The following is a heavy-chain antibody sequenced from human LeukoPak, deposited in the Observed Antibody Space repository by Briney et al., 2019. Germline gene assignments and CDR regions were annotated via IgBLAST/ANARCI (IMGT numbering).Heavy chain of an antibody. D-gene: IGHD5-12*01. CDR3: ISDLPGGYSDYFDD. CDR2: ISSSGSLI. CDR1: GFTFSNYE. J-gene: IGHJ4*02. Sequence: QSGGSLRLSCAASGFTFSNYEMNWVRQAPGRGLEWVSYISSSGSLIYYADSVKGLFTISRDNAKDSLYLKMNSLKTEDTAVYYCISDLPGGYSDYFDDWGQGTLVTVSS. V-gene: IGHV3-48*03.